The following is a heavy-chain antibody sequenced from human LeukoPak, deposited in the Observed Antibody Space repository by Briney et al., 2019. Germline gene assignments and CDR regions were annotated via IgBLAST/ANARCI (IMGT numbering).Heavy chain of an antibody. J-gene: IGHJ3*02. V-gene: IGHV4-61*02. CDR1: GGSISSGSYC. D-gene: IGHD3-3*01. CDR3: ARVRSERITIFGVVIIEDAFDI. Sequence: PSQTLSLTCTVSGGSISSGSYCWSWIRQPAGKGLEWIGRIYTSGSTNYNPSLKSRVTISVDTSKNQFSLKLSSVTAADTAVYYCARVRSERITIFGVVIIEDAFDIWGQGTMVTVSS. CDR2: IYTSGST.